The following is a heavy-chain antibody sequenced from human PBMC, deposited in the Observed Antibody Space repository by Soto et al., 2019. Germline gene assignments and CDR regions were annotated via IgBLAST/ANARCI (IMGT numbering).Heavy chain of an antibody. J-gene: IGHJ6*02. CDR1: GYSFTSYW. Sequence: GESLKISCKGSGYSFTSYWIGWVRQMPGKGLEWMGITYPGDSDTRYSPSFQGQVTISADKSIITAYLQWSSLKASDTAMYYCARSVPAAMNYYYGMDVWGQGTTVTVSS. CDR3: ARSVPAAMNYYYGMDV. CDR2: TYPGDSDT. V-gene: IGHV5-51*01. D-gene: IGHD2-2*01.